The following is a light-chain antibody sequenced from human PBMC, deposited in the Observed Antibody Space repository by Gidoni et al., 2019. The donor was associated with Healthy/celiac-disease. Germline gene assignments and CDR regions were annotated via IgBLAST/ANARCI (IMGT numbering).Light chain of an antibody. CDR2: GAS. CDR3: QQYNNWPPHT. J-gene: IGKJ2*01. CDR1: QSVSSN. V-gene: IGKV3-15*01. Sequence: EIVMTQSPATLSVSPGERATLPCRASQSVSSNLAWYQQKPGQAPRTLIYGASTRATGIPARFSGSGSGTEFTLTISSLQSEDFAVYYCQQYNNWPPHTFGQGTKLEI.